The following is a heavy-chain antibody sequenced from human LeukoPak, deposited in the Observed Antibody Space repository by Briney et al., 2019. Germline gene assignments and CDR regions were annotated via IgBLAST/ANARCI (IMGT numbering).Heavy chain of an antibody. D-gene: IGHD3-10*01. CDR2: ISGSGGST. Sequence: PGGSLRLSCAASGFTFNSYAMSWVRQAPGKGLEWVSGISGSGGSTYYADSVKGRFTISRDNSKNTLYLQMSSLRADDTAVYYCAKDRSGSGNYYVTLNDYWGQGTLVTVSS. CDR3: AKDRSGSGNYYVTLNDY. V-gene: IGHV3-23*01. CDR1: GFTFNSYA. J-gene: IGHJ4*02.